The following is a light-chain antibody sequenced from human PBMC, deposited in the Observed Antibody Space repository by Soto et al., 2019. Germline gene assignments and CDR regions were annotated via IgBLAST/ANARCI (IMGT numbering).Light chain of an antibody. CDR3: TSYIRSSTLDYV. Sequence: QSALTQPASVSGSPGQSITISCTGTSSDVGSYNLVSWYQQHPGKAPKLMIYEGSKRPSGVSNRFSGSKSGNTASLTISGLQAEDEADYYCTSYIRSSTLDYVFGTGTKLTVL. CDR2: EGS. CDR1: SSDVGSYNL. V-gene: IGLV2-14*02. J-gene: IGLJ1*01.